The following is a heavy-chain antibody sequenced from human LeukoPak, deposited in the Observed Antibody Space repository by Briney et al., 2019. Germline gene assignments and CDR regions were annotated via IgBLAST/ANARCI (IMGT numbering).Heavy chain of an antibody. CDR2: ISGSGGST. J-gene: IGHJ4*02. V-gene: IGHV3-23*01. D-gene: IGHD2-2*01. CDR1: GFTFSSYA. CDR3: AKDSAPAAMSDFDY. Sequence: AGGSLRLSCAASGFTFSSYAMSWVRQAPGKGLEWVSAISGSGGSTYYADSVKARFTISRDNSKNTLYLQMNSLRAEDTAVYYCAKDSAPAAMSDFDYWGQGTTVTVSS.